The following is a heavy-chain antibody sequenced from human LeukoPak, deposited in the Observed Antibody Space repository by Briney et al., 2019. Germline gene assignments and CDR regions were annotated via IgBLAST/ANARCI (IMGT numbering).Heavy chain of an antibody. J-gene: IGHJ3*01. CDR2: INPKSGGT. V-gene: IGHV1-2*02. D-gene: IGHD2-2*01. Sequence: ASVTVSCKASGYTFTDYYIHWVRQAPGQGLEWMGWINPKSGGTDSAQKFQGRVTMTRDTSISSAYVELSRLSSDDTAVYYCARGDCSGATCYDLFDVWGQGTKVTVSS. CDR1: GYTFTDYY. CDR3: ARGDCSGATCYDLFDV.